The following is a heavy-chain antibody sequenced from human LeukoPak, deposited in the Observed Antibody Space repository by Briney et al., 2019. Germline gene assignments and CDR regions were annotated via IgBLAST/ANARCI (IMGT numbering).Heavy chain of an antibody. V-gene: IGHV4-59*01. Sequence: SETMSLTCTVSGASMSGFFWTWIRQPPGRALEWIGSIYYSGSSTKYNPSLKSRVTISVDTSKSQFSLNLNSATAADTAVYYCARTSRHFYGSGTNLTPWPAGMDVWGQGTTVTVSS. CDR1: GASMSGFF. J-gene: IGHJ6*02. CDR3: ARTSRHFYGSGTNLTPWPAGMDV. CDR2: IYYSGSST. D-gene: IGHD3-10*01.